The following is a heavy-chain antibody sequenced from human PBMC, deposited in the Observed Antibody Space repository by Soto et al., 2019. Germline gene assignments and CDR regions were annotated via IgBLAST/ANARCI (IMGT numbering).Heavy chain of an antibody. CDR3: ALPKNTLGWYNF. V-gene: IGHV1-46*01. J-gene: IGHJ4*02. CDR1: GYTFTNYH. D-gene: IGHD6-19*01. Sequence: QVQVVQSGAEVKKPGASVKVSCKTSGYTFTNYHVPWVRQAPGQGLEWMGAINPNGGSTTYAQHLQGRVTMTSDSSTRTVYLEMGSLRSDDSAVYYCALPKNTLGWYNFWGQGTLVTVS. CDR2: INPNGGST.